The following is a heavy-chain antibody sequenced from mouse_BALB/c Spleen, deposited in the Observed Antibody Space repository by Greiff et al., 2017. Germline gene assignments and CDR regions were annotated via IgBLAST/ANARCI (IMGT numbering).Heavy chain of an antibody. D-gene: IGHD2-13*01. CDR1: GYTFTSYY. J-gene: IGHJ4*01. Sequence: QVQLQQSGAELVKPGASVKLSCKASGYTFTSYYMYWVKQRPGQGLEWIGEINPSNGGTNFNEKFKSKATLTVDNSSSTAYMQLGSLTSEDSAVYYCTRTYGDEGGIMDYWGQGTSVTVSS. CDR2: INPSNGGT. CDR3: TRTYGDEGGIMDY. V-gene: IGHV1S81*02.